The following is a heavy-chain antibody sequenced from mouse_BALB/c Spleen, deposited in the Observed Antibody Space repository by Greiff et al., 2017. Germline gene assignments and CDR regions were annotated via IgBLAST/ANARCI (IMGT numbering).Heavy chain of an antibody. V-gene: IGHV5-6-5*01. D-gene: IGHD1-1*01. CDR3: ARSRAMDY. CDR1: GFTFSSYA. Sequence: DVQLVESGGGLVKPGGSLKLSCAASGFTFSSYAMSWVRQTPEKRLEWVASISSGGSTYYPDSVKGRFTISRDNARNILYLQMSSLRSEDTAMYYCARSRAMDYWGQGTSVTVSS. CDR2: ISSGGST. J-gene: IGHJ4*01.